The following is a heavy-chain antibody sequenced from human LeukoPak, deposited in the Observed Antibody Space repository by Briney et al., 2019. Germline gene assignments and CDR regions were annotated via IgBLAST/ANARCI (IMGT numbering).Heavy chain of an antibody. CDR2: IYSGGST. D-gene: IGHD3-16*01. CDR3: ARRRGSIDC. CDR1: GCTGRSNY. J-gene: IGHJ4*02. Sequence: GGSLRLSCAASGCTGRSNYMSWVRQAPGKGLEWVSVIYSGGSTYYADSVKGRFTISRDNSKNTLYLQMNSLRAEDTAVYYCARRRGSIDCWGQGTLVTASS. V-gene: IGHV3-66*02.